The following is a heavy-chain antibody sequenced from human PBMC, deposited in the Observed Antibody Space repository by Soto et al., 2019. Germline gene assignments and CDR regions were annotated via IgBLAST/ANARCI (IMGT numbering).Heavy chain of an antibody. Sequence: EVQLLVSGGGSVQPGGSLRLSCAASGFSFSNYAMSCVRQAPGTGLEWVAAIDSGGGSTYYAASVKGRFSISRDNSMHTLYLQMNSLRAEDTAIYYCTKEHSNYPDNWFDPWGQGTLVTVSS. D-gene: IGHD4-4*01. CDR1: GFSFSNYA. CDR3: TKEHSNYPDNWFDP. CDR2: IDSGGGST. V-gene: IGHV3-23*01. J-gene: IGHJ5*02.